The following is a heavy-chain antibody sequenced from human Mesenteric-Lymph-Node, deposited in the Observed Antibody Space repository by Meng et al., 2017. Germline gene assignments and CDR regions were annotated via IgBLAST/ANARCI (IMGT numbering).Heavy chain of an antibody. CDR1: GGNFSSYA. CDR3: ASSIFGVVIISPLGY. V-gene: IGHV1-69*01. D-gene: IGHD3-3*01. Sequence: VQLVQSGAEEKKPGSSVKVSCKASGGNFSSYAISWVRQATGQGLEWMGGIIPIFGTANYAQKFQGRVTITADESTSTAYMELSSLRSEDTAVYYCASSIFGVVIISPLGYWGQGTLVTVSS. CDR2: IIPIFGTA. J-gene: IGHJ4*02.